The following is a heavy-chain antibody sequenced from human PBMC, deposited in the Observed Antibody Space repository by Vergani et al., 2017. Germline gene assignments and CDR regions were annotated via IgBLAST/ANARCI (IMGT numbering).Heavy chain of an antibody. CDR2: IYYSGLT. V-gene: IGHV4-39*01. J-gene: IGHJ5*02. Sequence: QLQLQQSGPGLVKPSETLFLTCTVSADSISSGSYYWGWIRQPPGKSLEWIGSIYYSGLTYYNLSLKSRVAISVDTSKNQFSLKVTSVTAADTAVYYCVRVEDFYGLGSRLLDLWGQGILVTGSS. CDR3: VRVEDFYGLGSRLLDL. D-gene: IGHD3-10*01. CDR1: ADSISSGSYY.